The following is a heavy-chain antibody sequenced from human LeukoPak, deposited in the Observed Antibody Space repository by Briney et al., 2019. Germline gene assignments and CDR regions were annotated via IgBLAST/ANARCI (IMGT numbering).Heavy chain of an antibody. V-gene: IGHV3-11*05. Sequence: GGSLRLSCAASGFTFGDYYMSWIRQAPGKGLEWLSHISTRSSYTNYADSVNGRFAISRDNAKKSLYLQMNSLRAEDTAVYYCAKDAPIFGVVSGLCYFDYWGQGTLVTVSS. J-gene: IGHJ4*02. CDR1: GFTFGDYY. CDR2: ISTRSSYT. CDR3: AKDAPIFGVVSGLCYFDY. D-gene: IGHD3-3*01.